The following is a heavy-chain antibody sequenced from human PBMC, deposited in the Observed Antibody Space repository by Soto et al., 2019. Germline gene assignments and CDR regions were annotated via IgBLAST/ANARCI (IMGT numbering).Heavy chain of an antibody. CDR1: GCSVSDYA. Sequence: PGGSLRLSCAASGCSVSDYAMSWVRQAPVKGLEWVSSISGSGDGTYYGDSVKGRFTLSRDTSQKTLYLQMNNLRGEDTAVYFRTTSRRSVFLVSGFGGMDVCGRGPTVTVSS. J-gene: IGHJ6*02. D-gene: IGHD2-21*02. CDR3: TTSRRSVFLVSGFGGMDV. V-gene: IGHV3-23*01. CDR2: ISGSGDGT.